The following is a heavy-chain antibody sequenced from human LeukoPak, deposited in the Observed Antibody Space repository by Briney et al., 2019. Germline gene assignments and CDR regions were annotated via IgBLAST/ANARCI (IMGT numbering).Heavy chain of an antibody. J-gene: IGHJ6*03. D-gene: IGHD1-7*01. CDR1: GYTFTGYY. Sequence: ASVKVSCKASGYTFTGYYMHWVRQAPGQGLEWMGWINPNSGGTNYAQRFRGRVTMTRDTSISTAYMELSRLRSDDTAVYYCARDRSRRTYYYYYMDVWGKGTTVTISS. CDR3: ARDRSRRTYYYYYMDV. CDR2: INPNSGGT. V-gene: IGHV1-2*02.